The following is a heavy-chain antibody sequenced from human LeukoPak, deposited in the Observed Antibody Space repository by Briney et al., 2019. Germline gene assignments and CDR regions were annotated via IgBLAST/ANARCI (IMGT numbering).Heavy chain of an antibody. CDR3: ASVTARDYYTSGSYPPPFDS. CDR1: AFTFSTYE. D-gene: IGHD3-10*01. Sequence: GGSLRLSCEVSAFTFSTYEMNWVRQAPGKGLEWVSYISGSGDTIYYAASVRGRFTISRDNAKNSLYLQMYSLRAEDTAVYYCASVTARDYYTSGSYPPPFDSWGQGTLLTVFS. V-gene: IGHV3-48*03. CDR2: ISGSGDTI. J-gene: IGHJ4*02.